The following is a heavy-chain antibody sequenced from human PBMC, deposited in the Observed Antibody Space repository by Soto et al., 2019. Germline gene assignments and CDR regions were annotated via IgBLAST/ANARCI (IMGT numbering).Heavy chain of an antibody. D-gene: IGHD3-3*02. CDR1: GGSITGYS. CDR2: IHNSGNT. J-gene: IGHJ4*02. V-gene: IGHV4-59*01. CDR3: ARFGIFTISGFFDS. Sequence: SETLSLTCSVSGGSITGYSWSWIRQPPGKGLEWIAYIHNSGNTNYNPSLKSRVTISVDTSKNQFSLNLTSVTAADTAVYYCARFGIFTISGFFDSWGLGTLVTVSS.